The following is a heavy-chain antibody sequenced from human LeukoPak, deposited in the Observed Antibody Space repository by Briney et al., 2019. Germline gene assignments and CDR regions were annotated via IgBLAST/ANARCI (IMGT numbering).Heavy chain of an antibody. CDR3: AKGGSWNYDYYMDV. J-gene: IGHJ6*03. CDR1: GFTFSSYE. CDR2: ISSSGSTI. D-gene: IGHD1-1*01. Sequence: GGSLRLSCAASGFTFSSYEMNWVRQAPGKGLEWVSYISSSGSTIYYADSVKGRFTISRDNAKNSLYLQMNSLRAEDTAVYYCAKGGSWNYDYYMDVWGKGTTVTVSS. V-gene: IGHV3-48*03.